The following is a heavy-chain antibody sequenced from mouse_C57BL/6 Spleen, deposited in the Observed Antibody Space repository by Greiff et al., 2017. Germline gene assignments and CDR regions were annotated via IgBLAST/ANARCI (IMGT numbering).Heavy chain of an antibody. Sequence: QVQLQQSGAELARPGASVKLSCKASGYTFTSYGISWVKQRPGQGLEWIGEIYPRSGNTYYNEKFKGKATLTADKSSSTAYMELRSLTSEDSAVYFCATVEYYGSSYGAYWGQGTTLTVSA. D-gene: IGHD1-1*01. V-gene: IGHV1-81*01. CDR3: ATVEYYGSSYGAY. CDR1: GYTFTSYG. CDR2: IYPRSGNT. J-gene: IGHJ2*01.